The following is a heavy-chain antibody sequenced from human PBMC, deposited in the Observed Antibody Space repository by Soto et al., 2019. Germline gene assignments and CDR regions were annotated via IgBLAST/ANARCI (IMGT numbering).Heavy chain of an antibody. V-gene: IGHV3-53*04. CDR2: IYSGGST. J-gene: IGHJ6*03. CDR1: GFTVSSNY. CDR3: AREAATSYYYYMDV. Sequence: EVQLVESGGGLVQPGGSLRLSCAASGFTVSSNYMSWVRQAPGKRLEWVSVIYSGGSTYYADSVKGRFTISRHNSKNTLYLQMNSLRAEDTAVYYCAREAATSYYYYMDVWGKGTTVTVSS. D-gene: IGHD2-15*01.